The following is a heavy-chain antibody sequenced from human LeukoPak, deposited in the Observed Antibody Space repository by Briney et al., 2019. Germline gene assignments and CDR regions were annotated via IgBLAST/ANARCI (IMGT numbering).Heavy chain of an antibody. J-gene: IGHJ6*03. CDR1: GGSISSGSYY. D-gene: IGHD2-15*01. Sequence: SETLSLSCTVSGGSISSGSYYWSWIRQPAGKGLEWIGRIYTSGSTNYNPSLKSRVTISADTSKNQFSLKLSSVTAADTAVYYCARDAPSGGYCSGGSCARGPYYYYYYMDVWGKGTTVTVSS. CDR3: ARDAPSGGYCSGGSCARGPYYYYYYMDV. CDR2: IYTSGST. V-gene: IGHV4-61*02.